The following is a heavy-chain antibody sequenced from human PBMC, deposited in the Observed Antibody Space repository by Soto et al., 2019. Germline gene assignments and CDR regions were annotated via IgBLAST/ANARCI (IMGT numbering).Heavy chain of an antibody. CDR3: ARGHYDFWRGYFATIDY. J-gene: IGHJ4*02. CDR1: GGSISNYY. D-gene: IGHD3-3*01. CDR2: IHYSGST. Sequence: QVQLQESGPGLVKPSETLSLTCTVSGGSISNYYWSWIRQPPGKGLEWIGYIHYSGSTKYNPSLKSRVTISADTSKNQFSLKLSSVTAADAAVYYCARGHYDFWRGYFATIDYWGQGTLVTVSS. V-gene: IGHV4-59*08.